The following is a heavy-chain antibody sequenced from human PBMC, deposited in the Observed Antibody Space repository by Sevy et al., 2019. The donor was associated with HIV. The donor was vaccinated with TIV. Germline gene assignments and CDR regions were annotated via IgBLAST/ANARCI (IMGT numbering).Heavy chain of an antibody. Sequence: ASVKVACKASGGTFSSYAISWVRQAPGQGLEWMGGIIPIFGTANYAQKFQGRVTITADESTSTAYMELSSLRSEDTAVYYCAGLVLAYCGGDCYSDYWGQGTLVTVSS. J-gene: IGHJ4*02. CDR1: GGTFSSYA. CDR2: IIPIFGTA. D-gene: IGHD2-21*02. V-gene: IGHV1-69*13. CDR3: AGLVLAYCGGDCYSDY.